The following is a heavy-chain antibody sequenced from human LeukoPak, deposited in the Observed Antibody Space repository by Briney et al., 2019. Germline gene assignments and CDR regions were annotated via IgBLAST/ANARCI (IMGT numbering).Heavy chain of an antibody. D-gene: IGHD3-22*01. CDR3: AKGPSYYHYSSGCSKFDD. V-gene: IGHV3-23*01. CDR1: GFTFETYA. Sequence: GGSLRLSCAGSGFTFETYAMTWVRQVPGKGLEWVSLISGSGGSRYYAESVKGRFTVSRDNSKNTMHVQMNSLRAEDTAVYYCAKGPSYYHYSSGCSKFDDWGQGTLVTVSS. J-gene: IGHJ4*02. CDR2: ISGSGGSR.